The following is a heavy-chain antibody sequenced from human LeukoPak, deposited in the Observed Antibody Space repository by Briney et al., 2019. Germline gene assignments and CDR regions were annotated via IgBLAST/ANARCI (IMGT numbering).Heavy chain of an antibody. CDR3: AKDRGVQDAVLALDY. CDR1: GFTFSSYA. Sequence: GGSLRLSCAASGFTFSSYAMSWVRQAPGKGLEWVSAISGSGGSAYYADSVKGRFTISRDSSKNTLYLQMNSLRAEDTAVYYCAKDRGVQDAVLALDYWGQGTLVTVSS. J-gene: IGHJ4*02. D-gene: IGHD3-10*01. CDR2: ISGSGGSA. V-gene: IGHV3-23*01.